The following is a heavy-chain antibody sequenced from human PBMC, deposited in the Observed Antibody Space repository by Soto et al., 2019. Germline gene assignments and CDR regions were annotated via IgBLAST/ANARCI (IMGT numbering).Heavy chain of an antibody. CDR2: IYYSVST. V-gene: IGHV4-61*01. CDR1: GGSVSSSSYY. Sequence: QVQLQESGPGLVKPSETLSLTCTVSGGSVSSSSYYWSWIRQPPGKGLEWIGYIYYSVSTNYNPSLKSRVSISVDTSQNQFSLKVTSVTAADTAVYYCAREGYYTSSGLNWFDPWGQGILVTVSS. J-gene: IGHJ5*02. CDR3: AREGYYTSSGLNWFDP. D-gene: IGHD3-22*01.